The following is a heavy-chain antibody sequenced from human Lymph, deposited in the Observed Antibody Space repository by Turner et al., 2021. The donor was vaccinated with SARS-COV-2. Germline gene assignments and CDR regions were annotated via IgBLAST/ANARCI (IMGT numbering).Heavy chain of an antibody. CDR3: TRGSPRGWYVPVFDY. CDR2: IYYSGST. Sequence: QLQLQESGPGLVKPSETLSLTCTVPGGSISRSSYYWGWIRQPPGKGLEWIGNIYYSGSTYYNPSLKSRVTISVDTSKNQFSLKLSSVTAADTAVYYCTRGSPRGWYVPVFDYWGQGTLVTVSS. V-gene: IGHV4-39*01. J-gene: IGHJ4*02. CDR1: GGSISRSSYY. D-gene: IGHD6-19*01.